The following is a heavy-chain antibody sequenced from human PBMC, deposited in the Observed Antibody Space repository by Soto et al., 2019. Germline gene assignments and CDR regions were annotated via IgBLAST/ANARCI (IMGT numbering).Heavy chain of an antibody. V-gene: IGHV5-51*01. Sequence: EPMKIRWKGVGVSFTTYWIGRVLQMPGKGLEWMGIIYPGDSDTKYSPSLQGQVSISADTSISTAYLQWTSLKASDTAMYYCARSRRGAYSSGWYSPSGYYNYGIDVWGQGTKVTVSS. CDR2: IYPGDSDT. CDR3: ARSRRGAYSSGWYSPSGYYNYGIDV. J-gene: IGHJ6*02. D-gene: IGHD6-19*01. CDR1: GVSFTTYW.